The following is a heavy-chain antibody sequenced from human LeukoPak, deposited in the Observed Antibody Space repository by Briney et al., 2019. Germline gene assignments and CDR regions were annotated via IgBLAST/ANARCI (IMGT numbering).Heavy chain of an antibody. CDR3: AMGGVSWVYFDY. D-gene: IGHD3-16*01. J-gene: IGHJ4*02. CDR1: GCTFTTNW. V-gene: IGHV3-74*01. Sequence: PGGSLRLSCAASGCTFTTNWIQWFRQAPGKGLVWVSRINSDGSTTTYADSVKGRFTISRDNAKTTLYLQMNSLRAEDTAVYYCAMGGVSWVYFDYWGQGTLVTVSS. CDR2: INSDGSTT.